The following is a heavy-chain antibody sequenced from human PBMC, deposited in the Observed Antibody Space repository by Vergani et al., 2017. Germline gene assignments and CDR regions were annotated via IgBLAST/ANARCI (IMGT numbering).Heavy chain of an antibody. CDR1: GFTFSSYA. V-gene: IGHV3-64*01. D-gene: IGHD3-22*01. J-gene: IGHJ4*02. CDR3: AGPQGTSAYYYGGFDY. CDR2: ISSNGGST. Sequence: EVQLVESGGGLVQPGGSLRLSCAASGFTFSSYAMHWVRQAPGKGLEYVSAISSNGGSTYYANSVKGRFSISRDNSKNTLYLQMNSLTAEDTAIYYCAGPQGTSAYYYGGFDYWGQGILVTVSS.